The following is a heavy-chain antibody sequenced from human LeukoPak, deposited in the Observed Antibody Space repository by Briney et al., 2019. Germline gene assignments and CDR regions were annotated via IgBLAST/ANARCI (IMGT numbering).Heavy chain of an antibody. CDR3: ARDLYSSSSFAPLRY. CDR1: GFTVSSNY. Sequence: PGGSLRLSCAASGFTVSSNYMSWVRQAPGKGLEWVSVIYSGGSTYYADSVKGRFTISRDNSKNTLYLQMNSLRAEDTAVYYCARDLYSSSSFAPLRYWGQGTLVTVSS. CDR2: IYSGGST. V-gene: IGHV3-66*02. D-gene: IGHD6-6*01. J-gene: IGHJ4*02.